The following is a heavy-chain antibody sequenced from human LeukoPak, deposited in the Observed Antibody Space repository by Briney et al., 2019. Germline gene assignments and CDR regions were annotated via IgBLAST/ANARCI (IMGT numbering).Heavy chain of an antibody. CDR2: ISGSGLTI. D-gene: IGHD4-23*01. CDR1: GFTFSDYY. J-gene: IGHJ4*02. CDR3: ARGWGGNPPRYFDY. Sequence: GGSLRLSCAASGFTFSDYYMTWIRQAPGKGLEWISSISGSGLTIYIADSLRDRFTISRDTAKNSLYLQMNSLKADDTALYYCARGWGGNPPRYFDYWGQGTLVTVSS. V-gene: IGHV3-11*01.